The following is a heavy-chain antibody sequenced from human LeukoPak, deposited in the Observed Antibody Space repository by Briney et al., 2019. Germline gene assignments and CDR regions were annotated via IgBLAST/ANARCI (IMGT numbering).Heavy chain of an antibody. J-gene: IGHJ6*02. D-gene: IGHD3-16*01. CDR2: IYSGGST. V-gene: IGHV3-53*01. CDR3: ARDWAPGHYYYYGMDV. CDR1: GFTVSSNY. Sequence: GGSLRLSCAASGFTVSSNYMSWVRQAPGKGLEWVSVIYSGGSTYYADSVKGRFTISRGNSKNTLYLQMNSLRAEDTAVYYCARDWAPGHYYYYGMDVWGQGTTVTVSS.